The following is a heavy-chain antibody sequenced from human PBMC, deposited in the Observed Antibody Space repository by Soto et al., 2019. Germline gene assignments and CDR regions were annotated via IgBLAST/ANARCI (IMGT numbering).Heavy chain of an antibody. J-gene: IGHJ4*02. D-gene: IGHD1-26*01. CDR2: IYWDDDE. V-gene: IGHV2-5*02. CDR3: ANSRSMITEDAQVGDLDY. CDR1: GFSLTTDGEG. Sequence: QITLKESGPPLGKSPQTLTLTCSFSGFSLTTDGEGVGWVRQSPGEALEWLALIYWDDDERYSPSLQTRLTITNDISRNKVVLVITNIEPVDTGKYFCANSRSMITEDAQVGDLDYWGQGT.